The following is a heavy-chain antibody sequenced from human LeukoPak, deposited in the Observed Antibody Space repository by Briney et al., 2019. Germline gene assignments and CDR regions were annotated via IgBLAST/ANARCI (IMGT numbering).Heavy chain of an antibody. CDR2: IKEDGSEK. CDR3: ARDRRCGGSCYQFDP. D-gene: IGHD2-15*01. Sequence: GGSLRLSCTVSGFTFSRYWMSWVRQAPGKGLEWVANIKEDGSEKYYVDSVKGRFTISRDNAKNSLSLQMNSLRADDTAVYYCARDRRCGGSCYQFDPWGQGTLVTVSS. CDR1: GFTFSRYW. J-gene: IGHJ5*02. V-gene: IGHV3-7*04.